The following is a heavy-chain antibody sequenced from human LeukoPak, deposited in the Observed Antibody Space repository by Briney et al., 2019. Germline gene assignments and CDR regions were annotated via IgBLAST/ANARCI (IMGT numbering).Heavy chain of an antibody. D-gene: IGHD6-19*01. Sequence: PGGSLRLSCAASGFTFSSYAIHWVRQAPGKGLEWVAVISYDGSNKYYADSVKGRFTISRDNSKNTLYLQMNSLRAEDTAVYYCARGKEPVAGSLSHFDYWGQGTLVTVSS. J-gene: IGHJ4*02. V-gene: IGHV3-30*04. CDR1: GFTFSSYA. CDR2: ISYDGSNK. CDR3: ARGKEPVAGSLSHFDY.